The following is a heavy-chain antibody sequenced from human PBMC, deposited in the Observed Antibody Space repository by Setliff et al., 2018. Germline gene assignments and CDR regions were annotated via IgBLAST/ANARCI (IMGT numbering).Heavy chain of an antibody. CDR2: IKPDGSEK. CDR3: FGAGTCSY. V-gene: IGHV3-7*01. D-gene: IGHD3-10*01. Sequence: GGSLRLSCGASGFTYNNCWVSWVRQAPGKGLEWVASIKPDGSEKYYVDSVKGRFTISRDNAKNSLSLQMNSLRTEDTAVYYCFGAGTCSYWGQGTLVTVSS. CDR1: GFTYNNCW. J-gene: IGHJ4*02.